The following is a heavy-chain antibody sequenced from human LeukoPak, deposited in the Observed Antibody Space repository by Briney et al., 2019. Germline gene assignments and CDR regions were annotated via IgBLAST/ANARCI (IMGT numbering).Heavy chain of an antibody. CDR3: AREGPGGIAAEYYYYYYGMDV. J-gene: IGHJ6*02. D-gene: IGHD6-13*01. CDR1: GFTVSTNY. V-gene: IGHV4-34*01. CDR2: INHSGST. Sequence: GSLRLSCAASGFTVSTNYMSWVRQAPGKGLEWIGEINHSGSTNYNPSLKSRVTISVDTSKNQFSLKLSSVTAADTAVYYCAREGPGGIAAEYYYYYYGMDVWGQGTTVTVSS.